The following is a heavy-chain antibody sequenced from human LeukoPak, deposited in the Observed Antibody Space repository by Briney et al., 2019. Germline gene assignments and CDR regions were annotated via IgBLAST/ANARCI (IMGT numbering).Heavy chain of an antibody. CDR3: TLYNY. D-gene: IGHD2-2*02. V-gene: IGHV1-3*03. J-gene: IGHJ4*02. Sequence: GASVKVSCKASGYTFTSYGISWVRQAPGQSLEWMGCINPGNGDTKYSPEFQGRVTITRDTSATTAYMELSSLRSDDMAVYYCTLYNYWGQGTLVTVSS. CDR2: INPGNGDT. CDR1: GYTFTSYG.